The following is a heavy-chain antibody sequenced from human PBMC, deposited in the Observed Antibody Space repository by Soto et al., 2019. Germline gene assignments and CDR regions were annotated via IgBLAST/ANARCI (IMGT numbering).Heavy chain of an antibody. CDR3: ARDRLRYNWNDFPYYYYGMDV. Sequence: QVQLVESGGGVVQPGRSLRLSCAASGFTCSSYAMHWVRQAPGKGLVWVAVISYDGSNKYYADSVKGRFTISRDNSKNTLYLQMNSLRAEDTAVYYCARDRLRYNWNDFPYYYYGMDVWGQGTTVTVSS. D-gene: IGHD1-1*01. CDR1: GFTCSSYA. J-gene: IGHJ6*02. CDR2: ISYDGSNK. V-gene: IGHV3-30-3*01.